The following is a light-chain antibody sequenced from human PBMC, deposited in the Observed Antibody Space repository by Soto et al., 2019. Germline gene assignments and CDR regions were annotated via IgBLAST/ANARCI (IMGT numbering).Light chain of an antibody. CDR1: QSVTSNY. CDR2: GAS. Sequence: EIVLTQSPGTLSLSPGERATLSCRASQSVTSNYLAWYQQKPGQAPRLLISGASSRAAGISDKFSGSGSGTDFTLTISRLEPEDFAVYFCQQYHDWPLTFGGGTKVEVK. J-gene: IGKJ4*01. CDR3: QQYHDWPLT. V-gene: IGKV3-20*01.